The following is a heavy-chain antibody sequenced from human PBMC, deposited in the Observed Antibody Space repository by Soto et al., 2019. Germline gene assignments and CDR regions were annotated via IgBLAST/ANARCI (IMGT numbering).Heavy chain of an antibody. Sequence: EVQLVESGGGLVKPGGSLRLSCAASGFTFSSYSMNWVRQAPGKGLEWVSSISSSSSYIYYADSVKGRFTISRDNAKNSLYVQMNSLRAEDTAVYYCARDGDYGDYLSDYYYGMDVWGQGTTVTVSS. CDR3: ARDGDYGDYLSDYYYGMDV. CDR2: ISSSSSYI. D-gene: IGHD4-17*01. CDR1: GFTFSSYS. J-gene: IGHJ6*02. V-gene: IGHV3-21*01.